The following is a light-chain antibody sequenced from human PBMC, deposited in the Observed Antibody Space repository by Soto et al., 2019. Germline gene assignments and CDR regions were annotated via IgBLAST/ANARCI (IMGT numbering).Light chain of an antibody. CDR3: QQYNNWCLT. CDR2: GAS. J-gene: IGKJ4*01. CDR1: QSVSSN. V-gene: IGKV3-15*01. Sequence: EIVMTQSPATLSVSPGERATLSCRASQSVSSNLAWYQQKPGQAPRLLIYGASTMATGIPGRFSGSGSGIEVSLTSSSLQSEEFAVYSGQQYNNWCLTSGGGIKVEIK.